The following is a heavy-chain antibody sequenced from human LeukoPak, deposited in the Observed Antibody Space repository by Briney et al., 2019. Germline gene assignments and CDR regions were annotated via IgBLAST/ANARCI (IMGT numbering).Heavy chain of an antibody. J-gene: IGHJ5*02. Sequence: SETLSLTCAVYGGSFSGYYWSWIRQPPGKGPEWIGEINHSGSTNYNPSLKSRVTISVDTSKSQFSLKLSSVTAADTAVYYCARGILRRGFDPWGQGTLVTVSS. CDR2: INHSGST. CDR1: GGSFSGYY. D-gene: IGHD4-17*01. V-gene: IGHV4-34*01. CDR3: ARGILRRGFDP.